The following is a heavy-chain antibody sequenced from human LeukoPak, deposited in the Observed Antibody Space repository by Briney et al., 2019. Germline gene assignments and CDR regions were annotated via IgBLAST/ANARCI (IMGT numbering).Heavy chain of an antibody. J-gene: IGHJ4*02. V-gene: IGHV3-33*06. Sequence: GGSLRLSCAASGFTFSSFGMSWVRQAPGKGLEWVAVIWYDGSNKYYADSVKGRFTISRDNSKNTLYLQMNSLRAEDTAVYYCAKDSGFGESYFDYWGQGTLVTVSS. CDR1: GFTFSSFG. CDR3: AKDSGFGESYFDY. D-gene: IGHD3-10*01. CDR2: IWYDGSNK.